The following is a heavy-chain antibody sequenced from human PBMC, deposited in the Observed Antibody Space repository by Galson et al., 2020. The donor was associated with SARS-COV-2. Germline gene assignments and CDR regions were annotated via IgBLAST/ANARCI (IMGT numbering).Heavy chain of an antibody. CDR1: GDSISSHNW. J-gene: IGHJ3*02. CDR3: ARVGPTAGTGYAFDI. V-gene: IGHV4-4*02. CDR2: IHHGGST. Sequence: SETLSLPCAVSGDSISSHNWWSWLRQSPGKGLELIAEIHHGGSTNFNPSLRSRVPISVHKSQNQFSLNLRSVTAADTAVYFCARVGPTAGTGYAFDIWGQGIMVTVAS. D-gene: IGHD6-13*01.